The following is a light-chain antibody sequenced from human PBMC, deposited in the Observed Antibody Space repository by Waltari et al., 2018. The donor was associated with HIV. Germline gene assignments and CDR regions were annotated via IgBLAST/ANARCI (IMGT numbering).Light chain of an antibody. Sequence: QSALTQPPAASGSPGQSVTIPCTGTSSDSGPYNYVSWYQQHPDKAPRLLIYEVNKRPSGVPGRFSGSKSGNTASLTVSGLQAEDEADYYCSSYAGSGNLLLFGGGTKVTVL. J-gene: IGLJ6*01. CDR1: SSDSGPYNY. CDR3: SSYAGSGNLLL. CDR2: EVN. V-gene: IGLV2-8*01.